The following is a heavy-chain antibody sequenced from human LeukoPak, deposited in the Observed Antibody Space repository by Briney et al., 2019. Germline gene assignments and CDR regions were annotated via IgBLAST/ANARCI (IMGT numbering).Heavy chain of an antibody. CDR1: GDTFTAYY. D-gene: IGHD5-24*01. CDR2: INPNSGVT. J-gene: IGHJ4*02. V-gene: IGHV1-2*02. CDR3: SRVGDGHPGHPK. Sequence: GASVKVSCKASGDTFTAYYFHWVRQAPGQGLEWMGWINPNSGVTDYAQKFQGRVTMTRDTYISTAYMELSRLRSDDTAVYYCSRVGDGHPGHPKWGQGTLVTVSS.